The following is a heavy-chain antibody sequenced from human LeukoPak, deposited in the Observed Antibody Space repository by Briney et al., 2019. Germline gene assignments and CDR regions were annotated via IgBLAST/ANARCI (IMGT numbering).Heavy chain of an antibody. J-gene: IGHJ3*01. CDR1: GFTFSNTW. V-gene: IGHV3-7*04. D-gene: IGHD4-17*01. Sequence: GGSLRLSCSAAGFTFSNTWMNWVRQAPGKGLEWVANINQDGSEEYSVGSVQGRFTISRDNAKNSLSLQMNGLRAEDSAVYFCARDSYGVFDLWGQGTMVTVSS. CDR2: INQDGSEE. CDR3: ARDSYGVFDL.